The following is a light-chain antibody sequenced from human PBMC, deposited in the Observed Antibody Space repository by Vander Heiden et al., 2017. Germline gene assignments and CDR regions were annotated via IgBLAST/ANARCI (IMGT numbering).Light chain of an antibody. Sequence: EIVLTQSPGTLSLSPAERATLSCRASPSVSSSYLAWYQQKPGQAPRLLIYGASSRATGIPDRFSGSGSGTDFTLTISRLEPEDFAVYYCQQYGSSPLTFGGGTKVEIK. CDR3: QQYGSSPLT. CDR2: GAS. CDR1: PSVSSSY. J-gene: IGKJ4*01. V-gene: IGKV3-20*01.